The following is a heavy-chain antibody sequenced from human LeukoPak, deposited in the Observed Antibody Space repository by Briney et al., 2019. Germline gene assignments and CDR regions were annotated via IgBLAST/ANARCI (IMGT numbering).Heavy chain of an antibody. V-gene: IGHV3-23*01. D-gene: IGHD4-17*01. CDR3: ATKPSNGDRYFDY. CDR1: GFPFSSYA. J-gene: IGHJ4*02. CDR2: ISSTTGTT. Sequence: GGSLRLSCAASGFPFSSYAMSWIRQAPGKGPEWLSAISSTTGTTFYADSVKGRFTLSRDNSRGTLYLQMNGLRAEDTAKYYCATKPSNGDRYFDYWGQGALVTVSS.